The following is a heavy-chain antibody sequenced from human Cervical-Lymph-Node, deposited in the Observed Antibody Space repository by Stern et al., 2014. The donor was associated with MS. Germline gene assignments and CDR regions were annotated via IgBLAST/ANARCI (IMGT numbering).Heavy chain of an antibody. CDR2: ISAYNGNT. Sequence: SGPEVKKPGASVKVSCKASGYTFSSYGIAWVRQAPGQGLQWMGWISAYNGNTNSAQKFQGRVTVTTDTSTSTGYMELRSLRSDDTAVYYCARAYAADRFDHWGQGSLVIVSS. CDR3: ARAYAADRFDH. CDR1: GYTFSSYG. D-gene: IGHD2-15*01. J-gene: IGHJ4*02. V-gene: IGHV1-18*01.